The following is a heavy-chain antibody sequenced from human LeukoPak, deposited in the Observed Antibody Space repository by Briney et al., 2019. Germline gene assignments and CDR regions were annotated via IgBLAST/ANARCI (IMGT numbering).Heavy chain of an antibody. CDR2: IKSKTDGGTT. J-gene: IGHJ4*02. V-gene: IGHV3-15*01. CDR1: GFTFSNAW. D-gene: IGHD3-3*01. Sequence: GGSLRLSCAASGFTFSNAWMSWVRQAPGKGLEWVGRIKSKTDGGTTDYAAPVKGRFTISRDGSKNTLYLQMNSLNTEDTAVYYCTTDLGDYDFWSGYYFWGQGTLVTVSS. CDR3: TTDLGDYDFWSGYYF.